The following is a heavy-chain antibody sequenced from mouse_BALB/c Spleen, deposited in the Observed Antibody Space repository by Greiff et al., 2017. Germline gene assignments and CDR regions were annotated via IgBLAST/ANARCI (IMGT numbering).Heavy chain of an antibody. Sequence: QVQLKQSGPGLVAPSQSLSITCTVSGFSLTNSGVHWVRQSPGKGLEWLGVIWGDGSTNYNSAFKSRLSISKDNSKSQVFLKMNSLQTDDTARYYCAKGDGSSYYYAMDYWGQGTSVTVSS. CDR1: GFSLTNSG. D-gene: IGHD1-1*01. CDR3: AKGDGSSYYYAMDY. CDR2: IWGDGST. V-gene: IGHV2-6-6*01. J-gene: IGHJ4*01.